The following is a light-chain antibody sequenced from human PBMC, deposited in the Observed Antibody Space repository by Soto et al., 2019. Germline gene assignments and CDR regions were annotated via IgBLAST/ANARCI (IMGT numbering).Light chain of an antibody. CDR2: AAS. CDR1: QSISSY. Sequence: DIQMTQSPASLSASVGDRVSITCRASQSISSYLNWYQQKPGRAPNLLIYAASCLQNGVPSRFSGSGSGTFFTLTISSLQPEDFATYSCQQSSSAPYTFGQGTKVEIK. CDR3: QQSSSAPYT. J-gene: IGKJ2*01. V-gene: IGKV1-39*01.